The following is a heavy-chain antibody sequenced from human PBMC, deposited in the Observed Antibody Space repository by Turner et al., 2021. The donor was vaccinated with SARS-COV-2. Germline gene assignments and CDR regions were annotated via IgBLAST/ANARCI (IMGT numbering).Heavy chain of an antibody. CDR2: IKQDGSEK. CDR1: GFTFSSYW. J-gene: IGHJ6*02. D-gene: IGHD6-13*01. CDR3: ARDLMFTAAAPYGMDV. V-gene: IGHV3-7*01. Sequence: EVQLVESGGGLVQPGGSLILSCAASGFTFSSYWMSWVRQAPRKGLEGVANIKQDGSEKYYVDSVKGRFTISRDNAKNSLYLQMNSLRAEDTAVYYCARDLMFTAAAPYGMDVWGQGTTVTVSS.